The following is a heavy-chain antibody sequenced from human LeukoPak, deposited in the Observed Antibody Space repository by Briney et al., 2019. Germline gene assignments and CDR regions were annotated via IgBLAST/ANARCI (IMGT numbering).Heavy chain of an antibody. D-gene: IGHD2-8*02. CDR1: GFTFHPYS. V-gene: IGHV3-48*01. Sequence: GGSLRLSCATSGFTFHPYSFNWVRQAPGKGLEWISYINAHRTTYYADSVEGRFTISRDNAKNSAYLQLNSLRVEDTAIYYCATYRQVLLPFESWGQGTLVTVSS. J-gene: IGHJ4*02. CDR3: ATYRQVLLPFES. CDR2: INAHRTT.